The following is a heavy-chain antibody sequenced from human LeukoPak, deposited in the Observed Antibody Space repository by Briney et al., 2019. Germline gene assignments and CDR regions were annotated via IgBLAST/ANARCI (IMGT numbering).Heavy chain of an antibody. J-gene: IGHJ6*03. CDR2: IYTSGST. V-gene: IGHV4-4*07. D-gene: IGHD2-15*01. CDR3: ARDQYCSGGSCYPGYYYYYYMDV. Sequence: PSETLSLTCTVSGGSISSYYWSWIRQPAGKGLEWIGHIYTSGSTNYNPSLKSRVTMSVDTSKNQFSLKLSSVTAANTAVYYCARDQYCSGGSCYPGYYYYYYMDVWGKGTTVTITS. CDR1: GGSISSYY.